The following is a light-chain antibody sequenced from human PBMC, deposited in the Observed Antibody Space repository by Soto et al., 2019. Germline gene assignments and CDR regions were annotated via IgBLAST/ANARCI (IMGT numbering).Light chain of an antibody. CDR3: QSYDSSLGGWM. Sequence: QPVLTQPPSVSGAPGQRVTISCTGSSSNIGAGYAVHWYQQLPGTAPKLLIYGNNNRPSGVPDRFSGSKSGTSASLAITGLQAEDEADYYCQSYDSSLGGWMFGGGTKLTVL. J-gene: IGLJ3*02. CDR1: SSNIGAGYA. V-gene: IGLV1-40*01. CDR2: GNN.